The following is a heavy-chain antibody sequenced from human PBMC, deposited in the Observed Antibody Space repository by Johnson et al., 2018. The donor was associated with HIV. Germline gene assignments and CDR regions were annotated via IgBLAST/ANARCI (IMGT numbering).Heavy chain of an antibody. CDR3: TTGPVGVTKGGGAFDI. J-gene: IGHJ3*02. D-gene: IGHD1-26*01. V-gene: IGHV3-15*01. CDR1: GFTFSSYA. CDR2: VKSITDGGTT. Sequence: MQLVESGGGLVQPGGSLRRSCAASGFTFSSYAMHWVRQAPGKGLEWVGRVKSITDGGTTDYTAPVTGRFTISRDDSKNTLYLLMNSLKTDDTAVYYCTTGPVGVTKGGGAFDIWGLGTMVTVSS.